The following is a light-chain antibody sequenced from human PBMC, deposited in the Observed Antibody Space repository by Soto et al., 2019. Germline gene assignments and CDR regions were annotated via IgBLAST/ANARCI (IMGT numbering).Light chain of an antibody. V-gene: IGKV3-15*01. J-gene: IGKJ1*01. CDR1: QSISNN. CDR2: GAS. CDR3: KECSIRRV. Sequence: LCVSAGERASLSCRASQSISNNLAWYQQKPGQAPRLLICGASTRATGIPARVSGSGSGTEFTLAISVLPSEDFAVYLCKECSIRRVFGQGTKVDIK.